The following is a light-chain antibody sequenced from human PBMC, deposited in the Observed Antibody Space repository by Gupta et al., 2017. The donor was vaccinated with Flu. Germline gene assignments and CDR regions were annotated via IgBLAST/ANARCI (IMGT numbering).Light chain of an antibody. CDR2: KAP. Sequence: VGDRVTITCRASQSISNRLAWYQQKAGKPPKILIYKAPTLEGGVPSRFSGSGSGTQFTLTISSLQPDDFATYYCQQYDYYWTFGQGTKVEI. CDR1: QSISNR. V-gene: IGKV1-5*03. J-gene: IGKJ1*01. CDR3: QQYDYYWT.